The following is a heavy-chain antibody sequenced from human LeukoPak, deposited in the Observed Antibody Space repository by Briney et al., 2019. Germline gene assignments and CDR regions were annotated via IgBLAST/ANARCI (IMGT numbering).Heavy chain of an antibody. CDR3: ARGLGLDY. V-gene: IGHV1-2*02. CDR2: INPSSGGT. D-gene: IGHD4-11*01. CDR1: GYSLNAYY. J-gene: IGHJ4*02. Sequence: ASVKVSCKASGYSLNAYYMHWVRQAPGHGLEWMGWINPSSGGTKYAQKLQGRVTMARDTSISTTYMELSRLTSDDTAVYYCARGLGLDYWGQGTLVTVSS.